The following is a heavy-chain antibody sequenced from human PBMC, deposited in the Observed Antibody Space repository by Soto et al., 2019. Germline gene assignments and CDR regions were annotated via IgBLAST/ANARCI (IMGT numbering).Heavy chain of an antibody. CDR3: ARRDSSGFPDY. D-gene: IGHD3-22*01. CDR1: GYSFNNNW. CDR2: IHPGDSDS. J-gene: IGHJ4*01. Sequence: PGESLKISCKGSGYSFNNNWIGWVRQMPGKGLEWMGIIHPGDSDSRYSPSFQGQVTMSVDKSINTAYLQWSSLKASDTAMYYCARRDSSGFPDYWGLGTLGIVS. V-gene: IGHV5-51*01.